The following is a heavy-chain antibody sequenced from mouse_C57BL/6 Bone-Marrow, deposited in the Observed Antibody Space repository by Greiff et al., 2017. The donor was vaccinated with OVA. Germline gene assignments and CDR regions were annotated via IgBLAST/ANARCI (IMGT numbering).Heavy chain of an antibody. J-gene: IGHJ2*01. V-gene: IGHV5-17*01. CDR2: ISSGSSTI. CDR1: GFTFSDYG. D-gene: IGHD2-4*01. CDR3: ATLIYYDYDEDY. Sequence: EVQLVASGGGLVKPGGSLKLSCAASGFTFSDYGMHWVRQAPEKGLEWVAYISSGSSTIYYADTVKGRFTISRDNAKNTLFLQMTSLRSEDTAMYYCATLIYYDYDEDYWGQGTTLTVSS.